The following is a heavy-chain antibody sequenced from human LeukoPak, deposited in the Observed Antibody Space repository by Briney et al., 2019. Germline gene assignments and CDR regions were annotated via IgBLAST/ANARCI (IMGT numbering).Heavy chain of an antibody. J-gene: IGHJ4*02. CDR2: ISGSGGST. V-gene: IGHV3-23*01. CDR3: AKNREGGSTCLDC. Sequence: PGGPLRLSCAASGFTFSSYAMSWVRQAPGKGLEWVSVISGSGGSTNYAGSVKGRFTISRDNSENTLYLQMNSLRAEDTAVYYCAKNREGGSTCLDCWGQGTLVTVSS. D-gene: IGHD1-26*01. CDR1: GFTFSSYA.